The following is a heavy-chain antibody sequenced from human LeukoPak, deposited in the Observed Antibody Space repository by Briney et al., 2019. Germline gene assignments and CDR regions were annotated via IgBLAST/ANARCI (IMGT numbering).Heavy chain of an antibody. CDR2: IHYSGST. J-gene: IGHJ4*02. CDR3: ARSQPFTTYDY. D-gene: IGHD3-3*01. CDR1: GDSVSNGGYY. Sequence: SETLSLTCTVSGDSVSNGGYYWSWIRQPPGKGLEWIGYIHYSGSTNYSPSLKSRVTISVDPPKNQFSLKLSSVTAADTAVYYCARSQPFTTYDYWGQGTLVTVSS. V-gene: IGHV4-61*08.